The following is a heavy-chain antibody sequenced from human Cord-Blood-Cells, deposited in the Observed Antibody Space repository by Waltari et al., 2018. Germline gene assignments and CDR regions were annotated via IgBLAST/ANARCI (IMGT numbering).Heavy chain of an antibody. CDR1: GFSLSTSGVG. CDR3: AHRSITIFGVVSDAFDI. CDR2: IYWDDDQ. D-gene: IGHD3-3*01. V-gene: IGHV2-5*02. J-gene: IGHJ3*02. Sequence: QITLTESGPTLVKPTQTLTPTCTCSGFSLSTSGVGVGWIRQPPGKALEWLSLIYWDDDQRYSPSLKSRLTITKDTSKNQVVLTMTNMDPVDTATYYCAHRSITIFGVVSDAFDIWGQGTMVTVSS.